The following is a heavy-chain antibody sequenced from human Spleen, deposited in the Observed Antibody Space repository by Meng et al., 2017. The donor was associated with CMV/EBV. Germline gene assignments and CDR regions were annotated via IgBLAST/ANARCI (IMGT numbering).Heavy chain of an antibody. CDR2: ISGSSGTT. V-gene: IGHV3-23*01. Sequence: GGSLRLSCAASGFTFSSYWMHWVRQAPGKGLKWVSVISGSSGTTYYADSVKGRFTISRDNFKNTLFLQMNSLRAEDTAIYYCAKLEGYYYGSGSFDYWGQGTLVTVSS. D-gene: IGHD3-10*01. CDR1: GFTFSSYW. J-gene: IGHJ4*02. CDR3: AKLEGYYYGSGSFDY.